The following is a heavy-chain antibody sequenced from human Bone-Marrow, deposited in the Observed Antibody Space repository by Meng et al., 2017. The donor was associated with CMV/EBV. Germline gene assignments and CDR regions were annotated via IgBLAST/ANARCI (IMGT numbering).Heavy chain of an antibody. J-gene: IGHJ4*02. CDR1: GYSISSGYY. Sequence: SETLSLTCTVSGYSISSGYYWGWIRQPPGKGLEWIGSIYHSGSTYYNPSLKSRVTISVDTSKNQFSLKLSSVTAADTAVYYCARQGLYCSSTSCYMLGAPFDYWGQGTLVTVSS. CDR3: ARQGLYCSSTSCYMLGAPFDY. V-gene: IGHV4-38-2*02. D-gene: IGHD2-2*02. CDR2: IYHSGST.